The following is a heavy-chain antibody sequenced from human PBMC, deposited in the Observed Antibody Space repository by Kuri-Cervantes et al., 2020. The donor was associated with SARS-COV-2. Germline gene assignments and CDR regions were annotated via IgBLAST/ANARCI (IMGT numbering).Heavy chain of an antibody. D-gene: IGHD3-10*01. V-gene: IGHV1-2*04. J-gene: IGHJ6*02. Sequence: ASVKVSCKASGYTFSGYYIYWVRQAPGQGLEWMGWINPNSGGTNYAQKFQGWVTMTRDASISTAYMELSRLRSDDTAVYYCARGMVRGIIQSYCYAMDVWGQGTTVTVSS. CDR3: ARGMVRGIIQSYCYAMDV. CDR1: GYTFSGYY. CDR2: INPNSGGT.